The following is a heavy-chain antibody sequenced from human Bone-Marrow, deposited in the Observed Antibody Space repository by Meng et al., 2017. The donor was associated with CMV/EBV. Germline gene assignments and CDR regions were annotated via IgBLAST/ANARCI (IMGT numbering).Heavy chain of an antibody. CDR3: ATLPGVGAYGGDAFEI. CDR2: IKQDGSEK. CDR1: GFTFSSYW. J-gene: IGHJ3*02. D-gene: IGHD1-26*01. Sequence: GESLKISCAASGFTFSSYWMSWVRQAPGKGLEWVANIKQDGSEKYYVDSVKGRFTISRDNAKNSLYLQMNSLRAEDTAVYYCATLPGVGAYGGDAFEIWGQGTMVTVSS. V-gene: IGHV3-7*01.